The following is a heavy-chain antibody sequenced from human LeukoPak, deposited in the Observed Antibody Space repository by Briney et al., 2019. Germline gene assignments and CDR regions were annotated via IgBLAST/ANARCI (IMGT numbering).Heavy chain of an antibody. V-gene: IGHV4-4*07. CDR2: IYTSGST. J-gene: IGHJ4*02. D-gene: IGHD2-2*01. CDR1: GGSISSYY. Sequence: KASETLSLTCTVSGGSISSYYWSWIRQPAGKGLEWIGRIYTSGSTNYNPSLKSRVTMSVDTSKNQFSLKLSSVTAADTAVYYCARDVGPYYCSSTSCPHYFDYWGQGTLVTVSS. CDR3: ARDVGPYYCSSTSCPHYFDY.